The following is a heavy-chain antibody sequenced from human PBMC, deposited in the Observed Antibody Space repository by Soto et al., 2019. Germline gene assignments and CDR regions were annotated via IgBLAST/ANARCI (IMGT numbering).Heavy chain of an antibody. J-gene: IGHJ6*02. CDR3: TSGRELVVYYYYGMDV. V-gene: IGHV3-73*01. D-gene: IGHD1-26*01. CDR1: GFTFSGSA. Sequence: GGSLRLSCAASGFTFSGSAMHWVRQASGKGLEWVGRIRSKANSYATAYAASVKGRFTISRDDSKNTAYLQMNSLKTEDTAVYYCTSGRELVVYYYYGMDVWGQGTTVTVSS. CDR2: IRSKANSYAT.